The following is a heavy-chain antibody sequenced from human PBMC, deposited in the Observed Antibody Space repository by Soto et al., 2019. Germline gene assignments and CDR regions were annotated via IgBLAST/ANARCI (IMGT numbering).Heavy chain of an antibody. J-gene: IGHJ4*02. V-gene: IGHV3-74*01. D-gene: IGHD3-9*01. CDR1: GSSFRSYW. CDR2: ISSDGSST. Sequence: EVQLVESGGGLVQSGGSLGLSCAASGSSFRSYWMHWVRQAPGKGLVWVARISSDGSSTTYADSANGRFTISRDNAANTLYLQMSSLRAEDTAVYYCAREYYGVLTGYYNDYWGQGTLVTVSS. CDR3: AREYYGVLTGYYNDY.